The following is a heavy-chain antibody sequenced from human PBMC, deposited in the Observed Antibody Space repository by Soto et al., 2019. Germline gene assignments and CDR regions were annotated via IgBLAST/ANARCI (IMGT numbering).Heavy chain of an antibody. V-gene: IGHV4-59*08. D-gene: IGHD3-3*01. CDR2: VYYSGST. CDR3: SYHSKDYRTFFAY. Sequence: SETLSLTCTVSGDSISDSINDNYWSWIRQPPGKGLEWIASVYYSGSTNYNPSLKSRVTISVDTSKTQFSLKLSSVTAADSAVSFCSYHSKDYRTFFAYRGQRSLVTVSA. J-gene: IGHJ4*02. CDR1: GDSISDSINDNY.